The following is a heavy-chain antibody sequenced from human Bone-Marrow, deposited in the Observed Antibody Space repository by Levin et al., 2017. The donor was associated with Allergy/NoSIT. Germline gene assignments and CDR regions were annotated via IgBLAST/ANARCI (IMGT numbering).Heavy chain of an antibody. CDR3: ASNWNYRTYYYGMDV. CDR1: GYTFTGYY. V-gene: IGHV1-2*02. J-gene: IGHJ6*02. D-gene: IGHD1-7*01. Sequence: GESLKISCKASGYTFTGYYMHWVRQAPGQGLEWMGWINPNSGGTNYAQKFQGRVTMTRDTSISTAYMELSRLRSDDTAVYYCASNWNYRTYYYGMDVWGQGTTVTVSS. CDR2: INPNSGGT.